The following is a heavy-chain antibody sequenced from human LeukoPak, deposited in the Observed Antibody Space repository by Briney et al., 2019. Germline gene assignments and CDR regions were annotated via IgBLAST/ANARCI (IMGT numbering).Heavy chain of an antibody. CDR2: IYYIGGT. CDR1: GGSISSYY. Sequence: SETLSLTCTVSGGSISSYYWSWIRQPPGKGLEWFGYIYYIGGTNYNPSLKSRVTISVDTSKNQFSLKLTSLTAADTAVYYCARGRGQYDYVWGSDYFDYWGQGTLVTVSS. D-gene: IGHD3-16*01. V-gene: IGHV4-59*01. J-gene: IGHJ4*02. CDR3: ARGRGQYDYVWGSDYFDY.